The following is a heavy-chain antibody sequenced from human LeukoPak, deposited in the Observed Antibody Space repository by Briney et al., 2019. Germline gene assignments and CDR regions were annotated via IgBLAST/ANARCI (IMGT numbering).Heavy chain of an antibody. Sequence: PSETLSLTCTVSGDSISSYYWSWIRQPPGKGLEWIGYVFYTESTNYNPSLKSRVTLSVDMSKNQFSLRLRSVTAADTAVYYCARGRSNPSAWFDPWGQGTLVTVSS. CDR3: ARGRSNPSAWFDP. CDR2: VFYTEST. V-gene: IGHV4-59*01. J-gene: IGHJ5*02. CDR1: GDSISSYY.